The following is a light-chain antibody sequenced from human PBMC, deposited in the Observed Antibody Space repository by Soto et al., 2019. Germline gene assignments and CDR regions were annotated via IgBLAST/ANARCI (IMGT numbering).Light chain of an antibody. CDR1: QGISNW. J-gene: IGKJ4*01. Sequence: DIQMTQSPSSVSASVGDRVTITCRASQGISNWLAWYQQKAGKAPNLLLFDASILQSGVPSRFSGSGSGTDFTLPISSLQPEDFGTYYCQQAKSFPTTFGGGTKVEI. CDR3: QQAKSFPTT. CDR2: DAS. V-gene: IGKV1-12*01.